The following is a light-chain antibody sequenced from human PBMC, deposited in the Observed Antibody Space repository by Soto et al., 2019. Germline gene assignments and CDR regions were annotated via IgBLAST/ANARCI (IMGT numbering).Light chain of an antibody. CDR1: SIDVGGYNY. CDR3: SSYTSFSTYV. J-gene: IGLJ1*01. CDR2: DVS. Sequence: QSVLTQPASVSGSPGQSITISCIGTSIDVGGYNYVSWYQHHPGKAPTLMIYDVSNRPSGVSNRFSGSKSGNTASLTISGLQAEDEADYYCSSYTSFSTYVFGTGTKVTVL. V-gene: IGLV2-14*03.